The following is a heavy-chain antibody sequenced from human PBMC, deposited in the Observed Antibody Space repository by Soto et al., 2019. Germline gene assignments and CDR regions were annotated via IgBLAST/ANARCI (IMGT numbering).Heavy chain of an antibody. CDR1: GGTFSSYT. D-gene: IGHD4-17*01. CDR2: IIRILGIA. V-gene: IGHV1-69*08. Sequence: QVQLVQSGAEVKKPGSSVKVSCKASGGTFSSYTISWVRQAPGQGLEWMGRIIRILGIANYAQKFQGRVTITADNSTSTAHMELSSLRSEDTAVYYCARETTTVTTHAFDIWGQGTMVTVSS. J-gene: IGHJ3*02. CDR3: ARETTTVTTHAFDI.